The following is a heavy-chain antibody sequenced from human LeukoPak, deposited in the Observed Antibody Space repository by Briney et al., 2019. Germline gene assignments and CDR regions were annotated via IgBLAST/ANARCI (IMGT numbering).Heavy chain of an antibody. CDR2: ISWNSGSI. CDR3: ARDPGLIWFGELSDEDAFDI. J-gene: IGHJ3*02. CDR1: GFTYDDYA. D-gene: IGHD3-10*01. Sequence: SLTLSCAGSGFTYDDYAMHWDRQAPGKGLEWVSDISWNSGSIGYADSVKGRFTISRDNAKTSLYLQMNSVRAEDTAVYYCARDPGLIWFGELSDEDAFDIWGQGTMVTVSS. V-gene: IGHV3-9*01.